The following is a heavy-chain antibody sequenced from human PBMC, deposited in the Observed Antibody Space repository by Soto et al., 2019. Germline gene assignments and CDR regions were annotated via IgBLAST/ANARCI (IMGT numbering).Heavy chain of an antibody. CDR3: TRPPGGTIFGVVIDV. D-gene: IGHD3-3*01. CDR2: IRSKANSYAT. J-gene: IGHJ6*02. V-gene: IGHV3-73*02. CDR1: GFTFSGSA. Sequence: EVQLVESGGGLVQPGGSLKLSCAASGFTFSGSAMHWVRQASGKGLEWVGRIRSKANSYATAYAASVKDRFTISRDDSKNTAYLQMNSLKTEDTAVYYCTRPPGGTIFGVVIDVWGQGTTVTVSS.